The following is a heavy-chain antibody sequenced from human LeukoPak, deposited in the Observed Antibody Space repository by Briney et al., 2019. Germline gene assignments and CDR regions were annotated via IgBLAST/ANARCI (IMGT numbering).Heavy chain of an antibody. Sequence: PGRSLRLSCAASGFTFSSYGMHWVRQAPGKGLEWVAVISYDGSNKYYADSVKGRFSISRDNSKNTLYLHMNSLRAEDTAVYYCAKGSGGVSSRYYYGMDVWGQGTTVTVSS. D-gene: IGHD2-15*01. CDR1: GFTFSSYG. V-gene: IGHV3-30*18. J-gene: IGHJ6*02. CDR2: ISYDGSNK. CDR3: AKGSGGVSSRYYYGMDV.